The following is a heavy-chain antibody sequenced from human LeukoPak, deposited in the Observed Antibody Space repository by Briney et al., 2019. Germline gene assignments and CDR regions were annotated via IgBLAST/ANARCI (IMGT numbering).Heavy chain of an antibody. CDR1: GFTFSSYS. V-gene: IGHV3-21*01. D-gene: IGHD5-24*01. CDR3: ARRMATISHSFDY. Sequence: GGSLRLSCTASGFTFSSYSMNWVRQAPGKGLEWVSSISSGSSYIYYADPVKGRFTISRDNAKNSLYLQMNSLRAEDAAVYYCARRMATISHSFDYWGQGTLVIVSS. J-gene: IGHJ4*02. CDR2: ISSGSSYI.